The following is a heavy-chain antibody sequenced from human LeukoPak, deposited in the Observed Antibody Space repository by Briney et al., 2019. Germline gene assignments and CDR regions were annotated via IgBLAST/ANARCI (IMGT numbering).Heavy chain of an antibody. D-gene: IGHD6-13*01. CDR3: ASQVHWAAALDS. J-gene: IGHJ4*02. CDR2: IFHTGTA. CDR1: SGSMTSYY. V-gene: IGHV4-59*08. Sequence: SETLSLTCTVSSGSMTSYYWSWIRPPPGRGLEWIGYIFHTGTATYNPSLKSRFTMSVDTSQKQFSLKVTSVTAADTAVYYCASQVHWAAALDSWGQGTLVSVSS.